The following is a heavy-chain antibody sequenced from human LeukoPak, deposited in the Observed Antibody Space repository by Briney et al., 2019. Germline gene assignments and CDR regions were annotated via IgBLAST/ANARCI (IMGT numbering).Heavy chain of an antibody. Sequence: PGGFLRLSCAASGFTVSSNYMSWVRQAPGKGLEWVSVIYSGGSTYYADSVKGRFTISRDNSKNTLYLQMNSLRAEDTAVYYCSYGGTWYAFDIWGQGTMVTVSS. D-gene: IGHD4-23*01. J-gene: IGHJ3*02. CDR2: IYSGGST. CDR3: SYGGTWYAFDI. V-gene: IGHV3-53*01. CDR1: GFTVSSNY.